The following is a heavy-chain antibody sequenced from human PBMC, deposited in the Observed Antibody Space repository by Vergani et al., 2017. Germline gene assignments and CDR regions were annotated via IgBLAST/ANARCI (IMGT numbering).Heavy chain of an antibody. D-gene: IGHD3-10*01. CDR2: MYLSGST. Sequence: QVRLQESGPGLVKPSETLSLTCSVSGGSMSGYYWSWIRQPPGKELEWIGYMYLSGSTNYNPSLETRVTISGDTSKNQFSLKLNSVTAADTAVYYCGRGADFYGLGSRLLDLWGQGILVTVSS. V-gene: IGHV4-59*01. CDR1: GGSMSGYY. CDR3: GRGADFYGLGSRLLDL. J-gene: IGHJ5*02.